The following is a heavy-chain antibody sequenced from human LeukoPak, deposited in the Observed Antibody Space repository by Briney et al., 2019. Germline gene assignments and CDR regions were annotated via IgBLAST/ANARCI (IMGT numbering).Heavy chain of an antibody. D-gene: IGHD6-19*01. Sequence: SETLSLTCTVSGGSISSYYWSWIRQPPGKGLEGCGYIYYSGSTNYNPSLKSRVTISVDTSKNQFSLKLSSVTAADTAVYYCARGAVAGTPTFDYWGQGTLVTVSS. V-gene: IGHV4-59*01. CDR2: IYYSGST. J-gene: IGHJ4*02. CDR3: ARGAVAGTPTFDY. CDR1: GGSISSYY.